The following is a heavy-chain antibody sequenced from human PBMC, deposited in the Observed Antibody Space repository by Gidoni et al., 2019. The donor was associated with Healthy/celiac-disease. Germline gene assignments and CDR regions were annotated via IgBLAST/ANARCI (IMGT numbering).Heavy chain of an antibody. CDR1: GFAFSGSA. D-gene: IGHD1-26*01. CDR2: IRSKANSYAT. V-gene: IGHV3-73*02. CDR3: TRPTVGATGLVDY. Sequence: EVQLVESGGGLVQPGGSLKLSCAASGFAFSGSAMHWVRQASGKGLELVGRIRSKANSYATAYAASVKGRFTISRDDSKNTAYLQMNSLKTEDTAVYYCTRPTVGATGLVDYWGQGTLVTVSS. J-gene: IGHJ4*02.